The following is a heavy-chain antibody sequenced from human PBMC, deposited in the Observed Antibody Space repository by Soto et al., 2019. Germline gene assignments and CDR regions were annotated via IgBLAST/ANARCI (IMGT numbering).Heavy chain of an antibody. D-gene: IGHD2-15*01. V-gene: IGHV4-34*01. J-gene: IGHJ4*02. CDR2: INHSGIT. CDR1: GGSFNYYY. CDR3: GRGGWSLYLFAS. Sequence: SETLSLTCGVYGGSFNYYYWNWIRQPPGKGLEWIGEINHSGITNYNPSLKRRVTISVDTSKNQFSLRLSSVTAADTAVYYCGRGGWSLYLFASWGLGTLVPVS.